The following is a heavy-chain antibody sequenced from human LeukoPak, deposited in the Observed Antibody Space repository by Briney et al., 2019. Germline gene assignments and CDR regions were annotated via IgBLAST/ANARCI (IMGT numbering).Heavy chain of an antibody. CDR3: AREKGIAVAGTLSDWFDP. D-gene: IGHD6-19*01. J-gene: IGHJ5*02. V-gene: IGHV4-30-2*01. CDR1: GGSISSGGYS. CDR2: IYHSGST. Sequence: PSETLSLTCAVSGGSISSGGYSWSWIRQPPGKGLEWIGYIYHSGSTYYNPSLRSRVTISVDRSKNQFSLKLSSVTAADTAVYYCAREKGIAVAGTLSDWFDPWGQGTLVTVSS.